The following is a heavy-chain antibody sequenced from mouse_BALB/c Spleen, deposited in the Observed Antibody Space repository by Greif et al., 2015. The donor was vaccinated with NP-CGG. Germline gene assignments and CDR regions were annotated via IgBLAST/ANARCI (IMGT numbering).Heavy chain of an antibody. D-gene: IGHD2-2*01. CDR2: INSNGGST. Sequence: EVKVVESGGGLVQPGGSLKLSCAASGFTFSSYGMSWVRQTPDKRLELVATINSNGGSTYYPDSVKGRFTISRDNAKNTLYLQMSSLKSEDTAMYYCARSYGYPDYWGQGTTLTVSS. CDR1: GFTFSSYG. V-gene: IGHV5-6-3*01. CDR3: ARSYGYPDY. J-gene: IGHJ2*01.